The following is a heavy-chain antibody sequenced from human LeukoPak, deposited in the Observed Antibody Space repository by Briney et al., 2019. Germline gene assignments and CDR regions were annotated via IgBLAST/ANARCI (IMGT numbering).Heavy chain of an antibody. CDR3: ARGDYYGSPKVVAA. CDR1: GYTFTDYY. D-gene: IGHD3-10*01. Sequence: ASVKVSCKASGYTFTDYYINWVRQAPGQGLEWMGWINPNSGDTNCAQKFQDRVTMTRDTSISTAYIELNLLRSDDTAVYYCARGDYYGSPKVVAAWGRGTLVTVSS. J-gene: IGHJ5*02. CDR2: INPNSGDT. V-gene: IGHV1-2*02.